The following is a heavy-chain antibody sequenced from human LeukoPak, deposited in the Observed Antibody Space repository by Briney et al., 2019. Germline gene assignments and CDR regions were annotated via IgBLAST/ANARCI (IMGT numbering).Heavy chain of an antibody. CDR2: IYYSGST. D-gene: IGHD1-14*01. V-gene: IGHV4-59*08. Sequence: SETLSLTCTVSGGSISSYYWSWIRQPPGKGLEWIGYIYYSGSTNYNLSLKSRVTISVDTSKNQFSLKLSSVTAADTAVYYCARLRSAADAFDIWGQGTMVTVSS. J-gene: IGHJ3*02. CDR3: ARLRSAADAFDI. CDR1: GGSISSYY.